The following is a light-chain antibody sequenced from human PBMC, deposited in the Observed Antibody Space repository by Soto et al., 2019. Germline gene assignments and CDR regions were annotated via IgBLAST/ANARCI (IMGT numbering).Light chain of an antibody. J-gene: IGKJ1*01. CDR1: QTISGW. CDR3: QQYNSSPWT. Sequence: DIQMTQSPSTLSASVGDRVTITCRASQTISGWLAWYQQKPGKAPKLLIYDASSLESGVPSRFSGSGSGTEFTLTIRSLQPEDFATYYCQQYNSSPWTFGQGTKVEIK. V-gene: IGKV1-5*01. CDR2: DAS.